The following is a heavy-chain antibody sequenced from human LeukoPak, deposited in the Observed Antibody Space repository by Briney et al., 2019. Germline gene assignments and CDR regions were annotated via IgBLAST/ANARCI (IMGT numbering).Heavy chain of an antibody. CDR1: GGTFSSYA. Sequence: GASVKVSCKASGGTFSSYAISWVRQAPGQGLEWMGGIIPIFGTANYAQKFQGRVTITADESTSTAYMELSSLRSEDTAVYYCARGAAAGMIVNWFDPWGQGTLVTVSS. J-gene: IGHJ5*02. CDR3: ARGAAAGMIVNWFDP. D-gene: IGHD6-13*01. CDR2: IIPIFGTA. V-gene: IGHV1-69*13.